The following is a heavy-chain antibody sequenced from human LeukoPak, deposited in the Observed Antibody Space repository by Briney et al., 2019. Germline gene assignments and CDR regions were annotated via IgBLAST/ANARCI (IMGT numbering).Heavy chain of an antibody. J-gene: IGHJ4*02. D-gene: IGHD3-22*01. CDR3: ARVSYYDSSGYFNPFDY. Sequence: GASVKVSCKASGYTFTSYYMHWVRQAPGQGLEWMGRINPNSGGTNYAQKFRGRVTMTRDTSISTAYMELSRLRSDDTAVYYCARVSYYDSSGYFNPFDYWGQGTLVTVSS. V-gene: IGHV1-2*06. CDR1: GYTFTSYY. CDR2: INPNSGGT.